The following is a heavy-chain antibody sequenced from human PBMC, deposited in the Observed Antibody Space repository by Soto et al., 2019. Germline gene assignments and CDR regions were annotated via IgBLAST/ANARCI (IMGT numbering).Heavy chain of an antibody. V-gene: IGHV4-31*03. CDR2: IYYSGST. D-gene: IGHD2-21*01. CDR1: GGCISSGGYY. J-gene: IGHJ6*02. CDR3: ARVFRASYCGGECRVWGGMDV. Sequence: SETLSLACTVSGGCISSGGYYGSWILQHPGKGLELIVYIYYSGSTYYNPSLKSRFTISLDTSKNQSSLKLSSVTAADTAVYYCARVFRASYCGGECRVWGGMDVCGQGTTITVSS.